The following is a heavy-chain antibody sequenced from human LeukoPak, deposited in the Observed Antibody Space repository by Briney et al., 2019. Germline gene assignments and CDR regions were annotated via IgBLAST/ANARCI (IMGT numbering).Heavy chain of an antibody. CDR1: GFTFSSYG. J-gene: IGHJ4*02. Sequence: QPGGSLRLSCAASGFTFSSYGMHWVRQAPGKGLEWVAFIRYDGSNKYYADSVKGRFTISRDNSKNTLYLQMNSLRAEDTAVYYCAKDRIIYGSGSYTSYDYWGRGTLVTVSS. D-gene: IGHD3-10*01. V-gene: IGHV3-30*02. CDR3: AKDRIIYGSGSYTSYDY. CDR2: IRYDGSNK.